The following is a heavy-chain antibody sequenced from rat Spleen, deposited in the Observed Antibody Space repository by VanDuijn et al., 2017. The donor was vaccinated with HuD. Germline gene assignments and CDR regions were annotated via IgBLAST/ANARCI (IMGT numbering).Heavy chain of an antibody. Sequence: EVQLVESGGGLVQPGRSLKLSCAASGFTFSDYNMAWVRQAPKKGLEWVATISYDGSSTYYRDSVKGRFTVSRDNAQNTLYLQMNSLRSEDTATYYCARRHYGYTDYFDYWGQGVMVTVSS. CDR2: ISYDGSST. J-gene: IGHJ2*01. D-gene: IGHD1-9*01. CDR3: ARRHYGYTDYFDY. CDR1: GFTFSDYN. V-gene: IGHV5-7*01.